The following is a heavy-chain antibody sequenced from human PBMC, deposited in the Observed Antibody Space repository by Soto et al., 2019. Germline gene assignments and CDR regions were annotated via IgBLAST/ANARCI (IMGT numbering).Heavy chain of an antibody. CDR2: ISGSGGST. CDR3: AKDIVVVVAATGPHPEYFQH. Sequence: GGSLRLSCAASGFTFSSYAMSWVRQAPGKGLEWVSAISGSGGSTYYADSVKGRFTISRDNSKNTLYLQMNSLRAEDTAVYYCAKDIVVVVAATGPHPEYFQHWGQGTLVTVSS. V-gene: IGHV3-23*01. D-gene: IGHD2-15*01. J-gene: IGHJ1*01. CDR1: GFTFSSYA.